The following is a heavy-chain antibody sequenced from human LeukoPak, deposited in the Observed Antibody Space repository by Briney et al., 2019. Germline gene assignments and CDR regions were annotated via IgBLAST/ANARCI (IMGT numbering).Heavy chain of an antibody. CDR2: IYTSGST. D-gene: IGHD4-17*01. CDR3: ARGETTVTPDMDV. J-gene: IGHJ6*02. CDR1: GGSISGYY. Sequence: SETLSLTCTVSGGSISGYYWSWIRQPAGKGLEWIGRIYTSGSTNYNPSLKSRVTMSVDTSKNQFSLKLSSVTAADTAVYYCARGETTVTPDMDVWGQGTTVTVSS. V-gene: IGHV4-4*07.